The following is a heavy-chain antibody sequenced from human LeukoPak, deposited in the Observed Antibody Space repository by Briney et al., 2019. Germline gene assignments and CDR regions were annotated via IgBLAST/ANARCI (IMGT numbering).Heavy chain of an antibody. CDR2: ISESSSFI. CDR1: GFTFRNYN. Sequence: PGGSLRLSCAASGFTFRNYNMNWVRQAPGKGLEWVSSISESSSFIQYADSLKRRFAISRDNAKTSLYLQMNSLRAEDTAVYYCARQRGYCSSGVCRGWFDPWGQGTLVTVSS. D-gene: IGHD2-8*01. CDR3: ARQRGYCSSGVCRGWFDP. J-gene: IGHJ5*02. V-gene: IGHV3-21*01.